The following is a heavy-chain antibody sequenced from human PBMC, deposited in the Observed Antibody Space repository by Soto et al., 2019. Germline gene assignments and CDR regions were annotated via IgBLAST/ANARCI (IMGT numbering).Heavy chain of an antibody. CDR3: SRHYSHLGELFGGSHWFDP. D-gene: IGHD3-16*01. J-gene: IGHJ5*02. V-gene: IGHV4-59*08. CDR2: IYYSGST. Sequence: LSLTCTVSGGSISSYYWSWIRQPPGKGLEWIGYIYYSGSTNYNPSLKSRVTISVDTSKNQFSLKLSSVTAADTAVYYCSRHYSHLGELFGGSHWFDPWGQGTLVTVSS. CDR1: GGSISSYY.